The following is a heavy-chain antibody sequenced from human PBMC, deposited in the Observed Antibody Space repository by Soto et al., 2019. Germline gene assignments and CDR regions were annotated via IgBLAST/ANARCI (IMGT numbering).Heavy chain of an antibody. V-gene: IGHV4-34*01. J-gene: IGHJ3*02. CDR3: ARGERGYSGYDSVAFDI. CDR2: INHSGST. Sequence: PSETLSLTCAVYGGSFSGYYWSWIRQPPGKGLEWIGEINHSGSTNYNPSLKSRVTISVDTSKNQFSLKLSSVTAADTAVYYCARGERGYSGYDSVAFDIWGQGTMVTVSS. D-gene: IGHD5-12*01. CDR1: GGSFSGYY.